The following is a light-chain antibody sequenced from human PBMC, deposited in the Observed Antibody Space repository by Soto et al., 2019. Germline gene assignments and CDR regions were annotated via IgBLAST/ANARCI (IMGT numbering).Light chain of an antibody. CDR1: QSVSSY. CDR3: QQYKNWPPIT. CDR2: DAS. Sequence: IGWTQSPATVSLSPGERATLSCRASQSVSSYLAWYQQKPCQAPRLLIYDASNRATGIPARFSGSGSGTEFTLTISSLQSEDFAVYYGQQYKNWPPITFGQGTRLEIK. J-gene: IGKJ5*01. V-gene: IGKV3-11*01.